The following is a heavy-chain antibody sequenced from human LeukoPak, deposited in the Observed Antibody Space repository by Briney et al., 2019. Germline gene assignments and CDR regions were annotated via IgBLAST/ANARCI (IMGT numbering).Heavy chain of an antibody. CDR2: ISGRSDNT. J-gene: IGHJ4*02. CDR1: GFIFSNYA. V-gene: IGHV3-23*01. Sequence: PGGSLRLSCAASGFIFSNYAMYWVCQAPGKGLEWVSAISGRSDNTYYADSVKGRFTLSRDSSKNTLYLQMNSLRADDTAVYYCAKWGDYDVLTGYYVSDFWGQGTLVTVSS. D-gene: IGHD3-9*01. CDR3: AKWGDYDVLTGYYVSDF.